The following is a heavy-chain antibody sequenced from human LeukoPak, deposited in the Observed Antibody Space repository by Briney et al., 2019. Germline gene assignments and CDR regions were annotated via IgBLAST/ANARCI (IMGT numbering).Heavy chain of an antibody. CDR3: ARIYVLLWVGEPERALDI. J-gene: IGHJ3*02. V-gene: IGHV4-34*01. CDR2: INHSGST. D-gene: IGHD3-10*01. CDR1: GGSFSGYY. Sequence: SRSLSLTCAVSGGSFSGYYWSWIRQPPGKGLEWIGEINHSGSTNYNPSLKSRVTISVDTSKNQFSLKLSSVTAADTAVYYCARIYVLLWVGEPERALDIWGQGTMVTVSS.